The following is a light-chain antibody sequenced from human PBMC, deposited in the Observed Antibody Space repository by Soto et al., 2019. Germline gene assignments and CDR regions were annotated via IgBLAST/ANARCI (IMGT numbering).Light chain of an antibody. CDR2: DTS. Sequence: ETVLTQSPGTLSLSPGERATRSCRASQSVSSGYLGWYQQKPGQAPRLLIYDTSRRANGIPDRFSGSGSGTDFTLTISRLEPEDFAVYYCHQYVNPPNSFGQGTKVDIK. V-gene: IGKV3-20*01. J-gene: IGKJ2*03. CDR1: QSVSSGY. CDR3: HQYVNPPNS.